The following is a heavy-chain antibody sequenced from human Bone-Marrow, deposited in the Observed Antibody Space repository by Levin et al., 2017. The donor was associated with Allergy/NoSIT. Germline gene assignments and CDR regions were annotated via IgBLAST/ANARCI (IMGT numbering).Heavy chain of an antibody. CDR2: IWSDGGNK. J-gene: IGHJ4*02. V-gene: IGHV3-33*01. CDR3: ARDLRSGYVDY. CDR1: GFTFSDYG. Sequence: GGSLRLSCATSGFTFSDYGIHWVRQAPGKGLEWVAIIWSDGGNKYYADSVKGRFIVSRDNSLNTVYLQMNSLRGEDTAVYYCARDLRSGYVDYWGLGTLVTVSS.